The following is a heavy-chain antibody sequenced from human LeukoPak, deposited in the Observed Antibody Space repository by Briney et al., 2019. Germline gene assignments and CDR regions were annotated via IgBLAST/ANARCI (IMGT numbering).Heavy chain of an antibody. V-gene: IGHV4-59*01. J-gene: IGHJ4*02. CDR2: IYYSGST. CDR1: GGSISSYY. Sequence: SETLSLTCTVSGGSISSYYWSWIRQPPGKGLGWIGYIYYSGSTNYNPSLKSRVTISVDTSKNQFSLKLSSVTAADTAVYYCARVQAYSTVFDYWGQGTLVTVSS. D-gene: IGHD4-11*01. CDR3: ARVQAYSTVFDY.